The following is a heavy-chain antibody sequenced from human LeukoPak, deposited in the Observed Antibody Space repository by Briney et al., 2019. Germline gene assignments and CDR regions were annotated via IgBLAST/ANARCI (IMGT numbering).Heavy chain of an antibody. D-gene: IGHD3-3*01. CDR1: GFTFSDYY. V-gene: IGHV3-11*04. CDR2: ISSSGSTI. J-gene: IGHJ3*02. CDR3: ASAYDFWSGYYLDAFDI. Sequence: GGSLRLSCAASGFTFSDYYMSWIRQAPGKGLEWVSYISSSGSTIYYADSVKGRFTISRDNAKNSLYLQMNSLRAEDTAVYYCASAYDFWSGYYLDAFDIWGQGTMVTVSS.